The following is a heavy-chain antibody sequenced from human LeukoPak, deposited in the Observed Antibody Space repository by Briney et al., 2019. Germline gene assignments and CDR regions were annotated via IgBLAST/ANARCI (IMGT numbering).Heavy chain of an antibody. V-gene: IGHV3-7*01. J-gene: IGHJ4*02. D-gene: IGHD3-10*01. Sequence: GGSLRLSCAASGFTFSSYWMNWVRQAPGKGLEWVANVKQDGSEKYYADSVKGRFTISRDNSKNTLYLQMNSLRAEDTAVYYCAKVLSYYIFDYWGQGTLVTVSS. CDR1: GFTFSSYW. CDR3: AKVLSYYIFDY. CDR2: VKQDGSEK.